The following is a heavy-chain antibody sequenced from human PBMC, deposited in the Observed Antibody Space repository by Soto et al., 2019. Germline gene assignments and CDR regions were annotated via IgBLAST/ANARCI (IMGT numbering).Heavy chain of an antibody. D-gene: IGHD2-2*01. CDR2: IIPILGIA. CDR1: GGTFRSYT. CDR3: ARDFCSSTSCYQNYYYYMDV. Sequence: SGKVSCKASGGTFRSYTISWVRQAPGQGLEWMGRIIPILGIANYAQKFQGRVTITADKSTSTAYMELSSLRSEDTAVYYCARDFCSSTSCYQNYYYYMDVWGKGTTVTVSS. V-gene: IGHV1-69*04. J-gene: IGHJ6*03.